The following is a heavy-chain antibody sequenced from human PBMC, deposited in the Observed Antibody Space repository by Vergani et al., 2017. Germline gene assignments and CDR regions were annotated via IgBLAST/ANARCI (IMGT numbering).Heavy chain of an antibody. CDR2: IYYSGST. D-gene: IGHD2-21*01. CDR1: GGSISSYY. CDR3: ARAPYLWPYDY. Sequence: QVQLQESGPGLVKPSETLSLTCTVSGGSISSYYWSWIRQPPGNGLEWIGYIYYSGSTNYNPSLKSRVTISVDTSKNQFSLKLSSVTAADTAVYYCARAPYLWPYDYWGQGTLVTVSS. V-gene: IGHV4-59*01. J-gene: IGHJ4*02.